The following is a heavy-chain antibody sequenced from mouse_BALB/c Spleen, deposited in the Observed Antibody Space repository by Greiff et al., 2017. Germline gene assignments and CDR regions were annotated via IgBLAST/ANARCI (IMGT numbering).Heavy chain of an antibody. J-gene: IGHJ4*01. D-gene: IGHD3-2*01. CDR2: ISYSGST. CDR3: AREDSSGAMDY. Sequence: EVQLQESGPGLVKPSQSLSLTCTVTGYSITSDYAWNWIRQFPGNKLEWMGYISYSGSTSYNPSLKSRISITRDTSKNQFFLQLNSVTTEDTATYYCAREDSSGAMDYWGQGTSVTVSS. CDR1: GYSITSDYA. V-gene: IGHV3-2*02.